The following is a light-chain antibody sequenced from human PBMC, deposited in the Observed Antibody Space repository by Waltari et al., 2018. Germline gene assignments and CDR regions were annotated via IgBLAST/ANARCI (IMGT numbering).Light chain of an antibody. V-gene: IGLV3-25*03. CDR1: FLEKQY. CDR3: QSADSSGPSVV. J-gene: IGLJ2*01. CDR2: KDN. Sequence: SYELTQPSSMSVSPGQTARIPCPGNFLEKQYGYWYQQKPGQAPILVIFKDNERPSGIPERFSGSSSGTTVTLTISGVQAEDEADYYCQSADSSGPSVVFGGGTKLT.